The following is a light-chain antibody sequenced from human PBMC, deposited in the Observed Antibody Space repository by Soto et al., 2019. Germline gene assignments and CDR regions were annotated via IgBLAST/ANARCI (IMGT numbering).Light chain of an antibody. CDR3: RQYNNWYRT. J-gene: IGKJ1*01. CDR2: DAS. V-gene: IGKV3-15*01. CDR1: QSVSSS. Sequence: QSPCTVPLSLGERATLYCRASQSVSSSLSGYHQKTGQAPSLLIYDASTRANGIPATFSGGRSGRELSLTTSSLQYDDFAASYCRQYNNWYRTFGQGTKVDI.